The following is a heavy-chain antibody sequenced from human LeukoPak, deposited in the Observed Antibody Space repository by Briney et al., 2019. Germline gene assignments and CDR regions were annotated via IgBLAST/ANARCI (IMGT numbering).Heavy chain of an antibody. CDR1: GFTFSNYT. J-gene: IGHJ4*02. CDR3: AKDPNYDFWSGYLDY. CDR2: ISGSGGST. V-gene: IGHV3-23*01. D-gene: IGHD3-3*01. Sequence: PGGSLRLSCAASGFTFSNYTMSWVRLAPGKGLEWVSAISGSGGSTYYADSVKGRFTISRDNSKNTLYLQMNSLRSEDTPIYYCAKDPNYDFWSGYLDYWGQGTLVTVPS.